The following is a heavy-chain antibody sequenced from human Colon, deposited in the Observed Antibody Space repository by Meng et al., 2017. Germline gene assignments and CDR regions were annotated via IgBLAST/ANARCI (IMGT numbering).Heavy chain of an antibody. CDR3: ARDLSGYYSFVDY. CDR2: INPNNGGA. J-gene: IGHJ4*02. V-gene: IGHV1-2*06. CDR1: GYTFTGYY. Sequence: QVQVVEAGAEVKRPGAAVKVSVKASGYTFTGYYMQWVRQAPGQGLEWMGRINPNNGGANYAQQFQGRVTMTTDTSISTAYMELSRLRSDDTAVYYCARDLSGYYSFVDYWGQGTLVTVFS. D-gene: IGHD3-22*01.